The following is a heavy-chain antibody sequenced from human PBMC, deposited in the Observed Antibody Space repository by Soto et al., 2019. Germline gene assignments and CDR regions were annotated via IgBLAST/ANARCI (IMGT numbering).Heavy chain of an antibody. CDR1: GGSISSGDYY. V-gene: IGHV4-31*03. CDR3: ARTPGGAPADYYFDY. J-gene: IGHJ4*02. Sequence: SETLSLTCTVSGGSISSGDYYWSWIRHHAGGGLEWIGYIHYSGNTYYDPSLKSRLTMSVDTSKNQFSLNLSSVTAADTAVYYCARTPGGAPADYYFDYWGLGTLVTVSS. CDR2: IHYSGNT. D-gene: IGHD4-17*01.